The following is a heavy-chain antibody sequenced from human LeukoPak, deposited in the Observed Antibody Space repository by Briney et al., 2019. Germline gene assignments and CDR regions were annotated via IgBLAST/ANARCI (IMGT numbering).Heavy chain of an antibody. CDR2: ISDHGKSR. Sequence: GGSLRLSCAASGFTFSSYAMNWVRQTPGKGLEWVSYISDHGKSRNYVDSVKGRFAISRDNAKNSLYLQMNSLRVEDTAVYFCARARIAAPLLDYWGQGSLVTVSS. D-gene: IGHD6-13*01. CDR1: GFTFSSYA. CDR3: ARARIAAPLLDY. V-gene: IGHV3-48*03. J-gene: IGHJ4*02.